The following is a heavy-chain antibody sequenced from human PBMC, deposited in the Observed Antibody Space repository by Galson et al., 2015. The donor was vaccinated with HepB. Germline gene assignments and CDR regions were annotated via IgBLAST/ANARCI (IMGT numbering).Heavy chain of an antibody. J-gene: IGHJ5*02. CDR1: GGTFSSYA. CDR3: ARGEGSGSYYKLNWLDP. Sequence: SVKVSCKASGGTFSSYAISWVRQAPGQGLEWMGGIIPIFGTANYAQKFQGRVTITADESTSTAYMELSSLRSEDTAVYYCARGEGSGSYYKLNWLDPWGQGTLVTVSS. V-gene: IGHV1-69*13. D-gene: IGHD3-10*01. CDR2: IIPIFGTA.